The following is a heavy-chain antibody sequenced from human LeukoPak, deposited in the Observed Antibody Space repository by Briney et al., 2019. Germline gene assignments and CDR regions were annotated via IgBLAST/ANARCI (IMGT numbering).Heavy chain of an antibody. Sequence: SETLSLTCTVSGGSISSYYWSWIRQPPGKGLEWIGYIYYSGSTNHNPSLKSRVTISVDTSKNQFSLKLSSVTAADTAVYYCARARGRVTTSLWANWFDPWGQGTLVTVSS. V-gene: IGHV4-59*12. CDR3: ARARGRVTTSLWANWFDP. D-gene: IGHD4-4*01. CDR2: IYYSGST. CDR1: GGSISSYY. J-gene: IGHJ5*02.